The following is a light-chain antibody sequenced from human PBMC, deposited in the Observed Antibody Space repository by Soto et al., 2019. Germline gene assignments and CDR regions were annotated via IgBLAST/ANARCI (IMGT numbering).Light chain of an antibody. V-gene: IGKV1-5*03. J-gene: IGKJ4*01. CDR2: KAS. Sequence: DIQMTQSPSTLSGSVGDRVTITCRASQTISSWLAWYQQKPGKAPKLLIYKASNLESGVPSRFSGSRSGTDFTLTISSLQPDDFATYHCQQYESFFPLTFGGGTKVDIK. CDR3: QQYESFFPLT. CDR1: QTISSW.